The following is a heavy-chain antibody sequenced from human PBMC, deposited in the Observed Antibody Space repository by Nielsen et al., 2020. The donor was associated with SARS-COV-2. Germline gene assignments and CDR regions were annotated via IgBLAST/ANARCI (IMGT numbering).Heavy chain of an antibody. D-gene: IGHD6-19*01. V-gene: IGHV1-46*01. Sequence: ASVKVSCKASGYTFTSYYMHWVRQAPGQGLEWMGIINPSGGSTSYAQKFQGRVTMTRDTSTSTVYMELSSLRSEDTAVYYCARDDSSGWADYYYGMDVWGQGTTVTVSS. CDR2: INPSGGST. CDR1: GYTFTSYY. CDR3: ARDDSSGWADYYYGMDV. J-gene: IGHJ6*02.